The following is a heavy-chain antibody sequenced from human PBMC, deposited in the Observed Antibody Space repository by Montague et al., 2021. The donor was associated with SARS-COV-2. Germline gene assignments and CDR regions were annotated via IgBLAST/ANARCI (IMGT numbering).Heavy chain of an antibody. CDR3: ARGLGYTSMCHFFDY. V-gene: IGHV4-59*02. CDR1: GGSASGYY. Sequence: SETLSLTCAISGGSASGYYWAWIRQPPGKGLEWIGEMNYTGTSNYNPSLKSRVSMSIDTSKNHFSLNLTSVAAADTVVYYCARGLGYTSMCHFFDYWGHGAQVTVSS. J-gene: IGHJ4*01. D-gene: IGHD2-2*02. CDR2: MNYTGTS.